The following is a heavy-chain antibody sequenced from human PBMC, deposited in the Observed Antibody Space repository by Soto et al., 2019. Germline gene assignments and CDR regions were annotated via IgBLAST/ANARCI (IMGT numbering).Heavy chain of an antibody. CDR1: GFSFSTYS. Sequence: GSLRLSCEASGFSFSTYSMHWVRQAPGKGLEWVSSIGRRSDIYYADSVKGRFTISRDNAKNSLYLQMNSLRTEDTAFYYCARDIEENQLLYDALDIWGQGTMVTVSS. CDR3: ARDIEENQLLYDALDI. CDR2: IGRRSDI. V-gene: IGHV3-21*04. J-gene: IGHJ3*02. D-gene: IGHD2-2*01.